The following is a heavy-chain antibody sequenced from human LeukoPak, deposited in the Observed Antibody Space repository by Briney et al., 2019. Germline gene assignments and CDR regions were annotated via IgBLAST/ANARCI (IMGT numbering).Heavy chain of an antibody. D-gene: IGHD2-15*01. CDR3: ASGVVPNTENDY. CDR2: INPNIGGT. J-gene: IGHJ4*02. V-gene: IGHV1-2*06. CDR1: GYTFTGYY. Sequence: GASVKVSCKASGYTFTGYYMHWVRQAPGQGLEWMGRINPNIGGTNYAQKFQGRVTMTRDTHISTDYMELSRLRSDDTAVYYCASGVVPNTENDYWGQGTLVTVSS.